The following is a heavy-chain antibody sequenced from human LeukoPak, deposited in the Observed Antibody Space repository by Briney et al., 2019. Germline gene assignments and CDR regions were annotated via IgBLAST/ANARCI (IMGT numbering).Heavy chain of an antibody. CDR2: IYHSGST. CDR3: ARAVGWYDIFAGYYEEHTRWFDP. Sequence: SQTLSLTCAVSGGSISSGGYSWGWLRQPPGKGLEGIVYIYHSGSTYYNPSHKSRVTISVDRSKTQFSLKLSFVTAADRAVYYCARAVGWYDIFAGYYEEHTRWFDPWGQGTLVTVSS. D-gene: IGHD3-9*01. V-gene: IGHV4-30-2*01. CDR1: GGSISSGGYS. J-gene: IGHJ5*02.